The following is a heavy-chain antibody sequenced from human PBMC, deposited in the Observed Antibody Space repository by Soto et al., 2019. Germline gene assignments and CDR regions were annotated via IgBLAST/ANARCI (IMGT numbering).Heavy chain of an antibody. J-gene: IGHJ4*02. Sequence: QVQLVESGGGVVQPGRSLRLSCAAYGFIFNEYGMHWVRQAPGKGLEWVAVIWYDGSNKYYADSVKGRFTISRDNSKNTMSLQMNSLRAEDTAVYYCARWGCSGSNCNLNQRSYDLWGQGTLVTVSS. CDR1: GFIFNEYG. CDR2: IWYDGSNK. CDR3: ARWGCSGSNCNLNQRSYDL. D-gene: IGHD2-15*01. V-gene: IGHV3-33*03.